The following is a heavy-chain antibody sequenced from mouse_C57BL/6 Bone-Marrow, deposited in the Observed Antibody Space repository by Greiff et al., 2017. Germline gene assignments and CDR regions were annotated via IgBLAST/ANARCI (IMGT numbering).Heavy chain of an antibody. D-gene: IGHD1-1*01. Sequence: EVHLVESGGGLVKPGGSLKLSCAASGFTFSSYAMSWVRQTPEKRLEWVATISDGGSYTYYPDNVKGRFTISRENAKNNLYLQVSHLKSEDTAMYYCARDRGNYYGSSYYFDYWGQGTTLTVSS. CDR1: GFTFSSYA. CDR3: ARDRGNYYGSSYYFDY. CDR2: ISDGGSYT. J-gene: IGHJ2*01. V-gene: IGHV5-4*01.